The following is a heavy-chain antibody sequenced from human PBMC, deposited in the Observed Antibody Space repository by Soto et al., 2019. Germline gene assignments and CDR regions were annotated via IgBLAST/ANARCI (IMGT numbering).Heavy chain of an antibody. Sequence: QVQLVQSGAEVKKPGSSMKVSCKASGGTFSSYAISWVRQAPGQGLEWMGGIIPIFGTANYAQKFQGRVTITADESTSTAYMELSSLRSEDTAVYYCARGSVGKSGSYFAFDIWGQGTMVTVSS. V-gene: IGHV1-69*01. CDR1: GGTFSSYA. CDR3: ARGSVGKSGSYFAFDI. J-gene: IGHJ3*02. CDR2: IIPIFGTA. D-gene: IGHD1-26*01.